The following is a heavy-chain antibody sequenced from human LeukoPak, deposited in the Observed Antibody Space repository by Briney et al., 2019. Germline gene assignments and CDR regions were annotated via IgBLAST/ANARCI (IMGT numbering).Heavy chain of an antibody. J-gene: IGHJ6*03. CDR3: ARERELDYYYYYMDV. CDR1: GFTFSSYA. CDR2: INWNGGST. V-gene: IGHV3-20*04. D-gene: IGHD1-7*01. Sequence: GGSLRLSCAASGFTFSSYAMSWVRQAPGKGLEWVSGINWNGGSTGYADSVKGRFTISRDNAKNSLYPQMNSLRAEDTALYYCARERELDYYYYYMDVWGKGTTVTVSS.